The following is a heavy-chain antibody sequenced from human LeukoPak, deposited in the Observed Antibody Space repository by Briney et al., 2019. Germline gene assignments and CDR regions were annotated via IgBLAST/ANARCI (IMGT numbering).Heavy chain of an antibody. CDR1: GYSISSGYY. Sequence: PSETLSLTCTVSGYSISSGYYWGWIRQPPGKGLEWIGSIYHSGSTYYNPSLKSRVTISVDTSKNQFSLKLSSVTAADRAVYYCARIISGSYNYFFDYWGQGTLVTVSS. CDR3: ARIISGSYNYFFDY. J-gene: IGHJ4*02. CDR2: IYHSGST. D-gene: IGHD1-26*01. V-gene: IGHV4-38-2*02.